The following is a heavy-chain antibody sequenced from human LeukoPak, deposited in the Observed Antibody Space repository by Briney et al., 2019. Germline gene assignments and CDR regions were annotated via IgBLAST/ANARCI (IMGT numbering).Heavy chain of an antibody. J-gene: IGHJ4*02. D-gene: IGHD6-19*01. Sequence: SETLSLTCAVYGGSFSGYYWSWIRQPPGKGLEWIGEINHSGSTNYNPSLKSRVTISVDTSKNQFSLKLSSVTAADTAVYYCARGVSVAGTDYWGQGTLVTVST. CDR2: INHSGST. CDR3: ARGVSVAGTDY. V-gene: IGHV4-34*01. CDR1: GGSFSGYY.